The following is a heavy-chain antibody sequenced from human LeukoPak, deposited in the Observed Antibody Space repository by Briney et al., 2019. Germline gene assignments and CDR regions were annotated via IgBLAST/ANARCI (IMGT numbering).Heavy chain of an antibody. CDR2: INSNSGNT. CDR3: AIANYWNDSPSWFDP. V-gene: IGHV1-8*02. D-gene: IGHD1-1*01. J-gene: IGHJ5*02. CDR1: GYTFTGYY. Sequence: ASVKVSCKASGYTFTGYYMHWVRQAPGQGLEWMGWINSNSGNTGYAQKFQGRVTMTRNTSISTAYMELSSLRSEDTAVYYCAIANYWNDSPSWFDPWGQGTLVTVSS.